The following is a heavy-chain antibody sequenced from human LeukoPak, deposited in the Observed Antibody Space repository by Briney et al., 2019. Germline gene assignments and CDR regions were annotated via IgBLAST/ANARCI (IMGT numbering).Heavy chain of an antibody. CDR2: IYYTGIT. CDR3: ARPGLGARHFDS. Sequence: SETLSLTCTVSGCSISSSSYYWGWIRQPPGEGLEWIATIYYTGITYYNPSLKSRVTISIDTSKNQFTLKLSSVTAADTAVYYCARPGLGARHFDSWGKGTLVTVSS. CDR1: GCSISSSSYY. D-gene: IGHD6-6*01. J-gene: IGHJ4*02. V-gene: IGHV4-39*01.